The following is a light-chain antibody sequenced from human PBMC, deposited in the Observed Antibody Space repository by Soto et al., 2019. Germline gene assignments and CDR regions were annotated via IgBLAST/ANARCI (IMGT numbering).Light chain of an antibody. CDR3: AIWDGSLPGEV. V-gene: IGLV1-51*01. Sequence: QSALTQSPSVSAAPGQKVTISCSGSSSNIGNNYVSWYQQLPGTAPKLLIYDNNKRPSGIPDRFSGSKSGTSGTLDITGLQTGDEADYYCAIWDGSLPGEVFGGGTKVTVL. CDR1: SSNIGNNY. CDR2: DNN. J-gene: IGLJ2*01.